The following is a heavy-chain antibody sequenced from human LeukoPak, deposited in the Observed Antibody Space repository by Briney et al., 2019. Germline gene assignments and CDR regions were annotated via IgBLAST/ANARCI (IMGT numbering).Heavy chain of an antibody. J-gene: IGHJ4*02. CDR1: GFTFSSYS. Sequence: PGGSLRLSCAASGFTFSSYSMNWVRQAPGKGLEWVSYISSSGSTIDYADPVKGRFTISRDNAKNSLFLQMNSLRAEDTAVYYCSRLRGYSYGYGDYWGQGTPVTVSS. D-gene: IGHD5-18*01. CDR3: SRLRGYSYGYGDY. V-gene: IGHV3-48*04. CDR2: ISSSGSTI.